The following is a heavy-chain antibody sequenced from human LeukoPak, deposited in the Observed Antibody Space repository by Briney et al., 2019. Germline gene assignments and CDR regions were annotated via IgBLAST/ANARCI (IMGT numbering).Heavy chain of an antibody. J-gene: IGHJ3*02. CDR3: ARDGIAAAGTVGAFDI. CDR2: IYYSGST. CDR1: GGSISSSSYY. V-gene: IGHV4-39*07. Sequence: SETLSLTCTVSGGSISSSSYYWGWIRQPPGKGLEWIGSIYYSGSTYYNPSLKSRVTISVDTSKNQFSLKLSSVTAADTAVYYCARDGIAAAGTVGAFDIWGQGTMVTVSS. D-gene: IGHD6-13*01.